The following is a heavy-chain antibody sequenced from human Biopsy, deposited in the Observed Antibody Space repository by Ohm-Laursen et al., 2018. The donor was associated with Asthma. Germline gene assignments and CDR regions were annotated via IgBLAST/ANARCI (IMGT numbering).Heavy chain of an antibody. CDR1: GGSISSDY. D-gene: IGHD5-18*01. V-gene: IGHV4-59*13. J-gene: IGHJ5*02. CDR3: ARDQGRGIQLWSLDP. CDR2: IHNSGNT. Sequence: SLTLSLTCTVSGGSISSDYWIWLRQSPGKGLEWIGYIHNSGNTNYNPSLKSRVTISLDTSKNHFFLRLSFVTAADTAVYFCARDQGRGIQLWSLDPWGQGILVTVSS.